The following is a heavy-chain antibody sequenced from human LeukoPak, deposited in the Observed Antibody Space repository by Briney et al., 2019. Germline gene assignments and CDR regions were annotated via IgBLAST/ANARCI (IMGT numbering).Heavy chain of an antibody. V-gene: IGHV4-39*01. Sequence: SETLSLTCTVSGGSMINSHYWGWIRQSPGKGLEWIGSIYYSGSTYYNPSLKSRVTISVDTSKSQFSLELRSMTAADTAIYYCARNITAVSRLDVFDIWGPGTMVTVSS. CDR1: GGSMINSHY. J-gene: IGHJ3*02. D-gene: IGHD1-20*01. CDR2: IYYSGST. CDR3: ARNITAVSRLDVFDI.